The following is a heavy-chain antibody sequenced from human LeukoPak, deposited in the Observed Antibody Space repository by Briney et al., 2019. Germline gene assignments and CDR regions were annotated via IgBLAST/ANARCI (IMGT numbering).Heavy chain of an antibody. J-gene: IGHJ5*02. V-gene: IGHV4-39*02. CDR3: ARDNYCSGGSCYSAEWFDP. CDR1: GDSISTSSYY. CDR2: IYYSGST. Sequence: SETLSLTCSVSGDSISTSSYYWGWIRQPPGTGLEWIGTIYYSGSTYYNPSLTSRVTISVDTSKNQFSLKLSSVTAADTAVYYCARDNYCSGGSCYSAEWFDPWGQGTLVTVSS. D-gene: IGHD2-15*01.